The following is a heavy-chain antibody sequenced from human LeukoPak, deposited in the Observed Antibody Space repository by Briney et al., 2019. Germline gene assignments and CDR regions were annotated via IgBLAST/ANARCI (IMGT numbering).Heavy chain of an antibody. Sequence: SVKVSCKASGGTFSSYTISWVRQAPGQGLEWMGRIIPILCIANCAQKFQGRVTITADNSTSTDYMELSSLRSEDTAVYYCARDLNDFWSGNNWFDPWGQGTLVTVSS. V-gene: IGHV1-69*04. D-gene: IGHD3-3*01. CDR1: GGTFSSYT. CDR3: ARDLNDFWSGNNWFDP. J-gene: IGHJ5*02. CDR2: IIPILCIA.